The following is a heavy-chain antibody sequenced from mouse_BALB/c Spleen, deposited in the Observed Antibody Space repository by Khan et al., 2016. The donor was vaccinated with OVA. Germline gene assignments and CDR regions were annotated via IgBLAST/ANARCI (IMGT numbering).Heavy chain of an antibody. CDR2: INTYTGEP. Sequence: QIQLVQSGPELKKPGETVKISCKASGYTFTNYGMNWVKQAPGKGLKWMGWINTYTGEPTYTDDFKGRFACSLETSASTASLKINNLKNEDMATYFCARGASYWYFDVWGAGTTVTVSS. CDR1: GYTFTNYG. V-gene: IGHV9-1*02. CDR3: ARGASYWYFDV. J-gene: IGHJ1*01.